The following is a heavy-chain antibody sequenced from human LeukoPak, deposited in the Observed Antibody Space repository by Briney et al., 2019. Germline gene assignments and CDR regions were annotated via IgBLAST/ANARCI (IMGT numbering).Heavy chain of an antibody. D-gene: IGHD6-13*01. CDR2: INSDGSST. J-gene: IGHJ4*02. Sequence: PGGSLRLSCTASGFTFSSYWMRWVRQAPGKGLMWVSRINSDGSSTSYPDSVKGLFTISRDNSKNTLYLQMNSLRAEDTAVYYCAKDGRSSWRPSDYRGQGTLVTVSS. CDR3: AKDGRSSWRPSDY. V-gene: IGHV3-74*01. CDR1: GFTFSSYW.